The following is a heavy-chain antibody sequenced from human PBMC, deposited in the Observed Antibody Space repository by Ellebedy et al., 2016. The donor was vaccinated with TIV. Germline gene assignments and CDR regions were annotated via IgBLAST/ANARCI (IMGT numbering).Heavy chain of an antibody. D-gene: IGHD4-17*01. J-gene: IGHJ4*02. CDR3: AKERLGYGDSGFDY. CDR1: GFTFSRYA. CDR2: ISGSASDDKT. V-gene: IGHV3-23*01. Sequence: GGSLRLXCVASGFTFSRYAMIWVRQAPGKGLEWVSLISGSASDDKTYYIGSVKGRFTISRDNSKNTVSLHMSSLRAEDTAVYFCAKERLGYGDSGFDYWGQGTLVTVSS.